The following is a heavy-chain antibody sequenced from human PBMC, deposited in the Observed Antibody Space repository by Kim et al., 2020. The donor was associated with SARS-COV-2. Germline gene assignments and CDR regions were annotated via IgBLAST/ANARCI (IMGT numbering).Heavy chain of an antibody. J-gene: IGHJ3*02. D-gene: IGHD2-2*01. V-gene: IGHV3-23*01. Sequence: GRFTISRDNSKNTLYLQMNSLRAEDTAVYYCAKGLLGRRVNQLLPDAFDIWGQGTMVTVSS. CDR3: AKGLLGRRVNQLLPDAFDI.